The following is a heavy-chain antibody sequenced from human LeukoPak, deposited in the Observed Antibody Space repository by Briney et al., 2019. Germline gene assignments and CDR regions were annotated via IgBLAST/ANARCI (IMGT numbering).Heavy chain of an antibody. J-gene: IGHJ4*02. CDR2: IKEDGTEK. CDR1: GFTFSRYW. V-gene: IGHV3-7*01. Sequence: PGGSLRLSCTTSGFTFSRYWMSWVRQAPGKGPEWVANIKEDGTEKYYVDSVKGRFTISRDNVKNSLYLQMSNLRDDDTAVYYCAREAPAHDFWGQGTLVTVSS. D-gene: IGHD2-2*01. CDR3: AREAPAHDF.